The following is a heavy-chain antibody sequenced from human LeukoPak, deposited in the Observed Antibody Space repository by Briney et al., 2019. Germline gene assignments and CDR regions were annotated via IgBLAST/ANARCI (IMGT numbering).Heavy chain of an antibody. Sequence: SETLSLTCAVYGGSFSGYYWSWIRRPPGKGLEWIGEINHSGSTNYNPSLKSRVTISVDTSKNQFSLKLSSVTAADTAVYYCARRPKRRGIKGYCSSTSCYQTNAFDIWGQGTMVTVSS. J-gene: IGHJ3*02. V-gene: IGHV4-34*01. CDR1: GGSFSGYY. CDR2: INHSGST. D-gene: IGHD2-2*01. CDR3: ARRPKRRGIKGYCSSTSCYQTNAFDI.